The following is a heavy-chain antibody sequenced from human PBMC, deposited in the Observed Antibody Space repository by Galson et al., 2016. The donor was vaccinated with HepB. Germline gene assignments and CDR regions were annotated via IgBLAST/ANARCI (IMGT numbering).Heavy chain of an antibody. Sequence: SLRLSCAVTGLPFSNHSMNWVRQAPGKGLQWVSYITSSSSTRYYEDSVKGRCTISRDNAKASLYLQMDNLTDEDTAIYYCARDGGYCTSANCPFWSMDLWGRGTLVTVSS. V-gene: IGHV3-48*02. CDR1: GLPFSNHS. J-gene: IGHJ2*01. CDR2: ITSSSSTR. D-gene: IGHD1-26*01. CDR3: ARDGGYCTSANCPFWSMDL.